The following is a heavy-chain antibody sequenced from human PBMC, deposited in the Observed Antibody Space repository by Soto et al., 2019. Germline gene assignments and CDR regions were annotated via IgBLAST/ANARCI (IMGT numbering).Heavy chain of an antibody. Sequence: GSLRLSCAASGFTFSSYWMSWVRQAPGKGLEWVANIKQDGSEKYYVDSVKGRFTISRDNAKNSLYLQMNSLRAEDTAVYYCARPGFMITFGGVLSPPFDYWGQGTLVTVSS. CDR3: ARPGFMITFGGVLSPPFDY. CDR2: IKQDGSEK. CDR1: GFTFSSYW. V-gene: IGHV3-7*01. D-gene: IGHD3-16*01. J-gene: IGHJ4*02.